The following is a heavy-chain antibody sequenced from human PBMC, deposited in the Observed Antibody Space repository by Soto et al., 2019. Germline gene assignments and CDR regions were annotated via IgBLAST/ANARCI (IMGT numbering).Heavy chain of an antibody. J-gene: IGHJ4*02. CDR1: GYTFTSYY. D-gene: IGHD3-10*01. V-gene: IGHV1-46*03. Sequence: GASVKVSCKSPGYTFTSYYMHWVRHAPGQGLEWMGIINPSGGSTSYAQKFQGRVTMTRDTSTSTVYMELSSLRSEDTAVYYCARGGPEGTMVRGVIFSHDFDYWGQGTLVTVSS. CDR3: ARGGPEGTMVRGVIFSHDFDY. CDR2: INPSGGST.